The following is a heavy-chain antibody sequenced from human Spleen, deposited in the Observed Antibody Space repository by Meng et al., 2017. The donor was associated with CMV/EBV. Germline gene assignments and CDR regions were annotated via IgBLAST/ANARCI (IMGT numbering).Heavy chain of an antibody. J-gene: IGHJ4*02. CDR3: ARDSPGGYGYFDS. CDR1: DGFTTSDDYY. Sequence: QVQLQESGPGLVKPSQTLSLTCTVSDGFTTSDDYYWSWIRQPPGKGLEWIGYIHYSGTTYYNPSLKSRIAISLDTSKNQLSLNLNSVTAADAAVYYCARDSPGGYGYFDSWGQGTLVTVSS. CDR2: IHYSGTT. D-gene: IGHD5-12*01. V-gene: IGHV4-30-4*01.